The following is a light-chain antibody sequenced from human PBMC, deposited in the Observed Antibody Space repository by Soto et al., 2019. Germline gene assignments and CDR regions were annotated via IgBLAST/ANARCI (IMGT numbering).Light chain of an antibody. CDR3: SSYTSSSTPHYV. CDR1: SSDVGGYNY. CDR2: DVS. V-gene: IGLV2-14*01. Sequence: QSALTQPASVSGSPGQSITISCTGTSSDVGGYNYVSWYQQHPGKAPKLMIYDVSKRPSGVSNRFSGSESGNTASLTISGLQAEDEADYYCSSYTSSSTPHYVFGTGTKLTVL. J-gene: IGLJ1*01.